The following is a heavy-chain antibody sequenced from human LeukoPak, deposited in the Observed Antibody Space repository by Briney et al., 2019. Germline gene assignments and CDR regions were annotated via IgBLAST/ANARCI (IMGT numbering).Heavy chain of an antibody. CDR2: TSSDGTTK. J-gene: IGHJ6*03. Sequence: GRTLRLSCAASGFTFSTYAMHWVRQAPGTGLEGVAVTSSDGTTKYYAESVKGRFTVSRDNSTNTLILQMNSLRAEDTAVYYCARGSSTNCYGGNCFYYYMAVWGKGTTVTVSS. D-gene: IGHD2-2*01. CDR3: ARGSSTNCYGGNCFYYYMAV. V-gene: IGHV3-30*04. CDR1: GFTFSTYA.